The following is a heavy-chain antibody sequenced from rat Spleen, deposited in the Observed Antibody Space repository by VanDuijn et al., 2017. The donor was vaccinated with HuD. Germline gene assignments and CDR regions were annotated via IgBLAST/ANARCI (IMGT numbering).Heavy chain of an antibody. CDR2: ISSGGGGI. CDR3: ARHHYDGYYHGPVLGVMDA. D-gene: IGHD1-12*03. CDR1: GFTFSSFP. Sequence: EVQLVESGGGLVQPGRSLKLSCAASGFTFSSFPMAWVRQAPKKGLEWVASISSGGGGIYYLDSVKGRFTISSDNAKSTLYLQMDILRSEDTARYYCARHHYDGYYHGPVLGVMDAWGQGASVTVSS. V-gene: IGHV5-25*01. J-gene: IGHJ4*01.